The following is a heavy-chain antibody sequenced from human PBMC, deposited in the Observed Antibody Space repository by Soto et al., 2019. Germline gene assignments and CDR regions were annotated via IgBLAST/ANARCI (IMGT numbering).Heavy chain of an antibody. J-gene: IGHJ6*02. D-gene: IGHD2-2*01. CDR3: ARSQGSSTSLEIYYYYYYGMDV. Sequence: QVQLVQSGAEVKKPGSSVKVSCKASGGTFSSYAISWVRQAPGQGLEWMGGIIPISDTTNYAQKFQGRVTSTADESTSTAYMVLSSVRSEDTAVYYCARSQGSSTSLEIYYYYYYGMDVWGQGTTVTVSS. CDR2: IIPISDTT. CDR1: GGTFSSYA. V-gene: IGHV1-69*01.